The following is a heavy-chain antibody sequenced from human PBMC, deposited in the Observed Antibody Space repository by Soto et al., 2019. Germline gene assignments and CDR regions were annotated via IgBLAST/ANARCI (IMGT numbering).Heavy chain of an antibody. D-gene: IGHD3-3*01. CDR3: ARAYKEWLLYDDSYYYGMDV. V-gene: IGHV1-46*01. CDR1: GYTFTSYY. J-gene: IGHJ6*02. CDR2: INPSGGST. Sequence: ASVKVSCKASGYTFTSYYMHWVRQAPGQGLEWMGIINPSGGSTSYAQKFQGRVTMTRDTSTSTVYMELSSLRSEDTAVYYCARAYKEWLLYDDSYYYGMDVWGQGTTVTVSS.